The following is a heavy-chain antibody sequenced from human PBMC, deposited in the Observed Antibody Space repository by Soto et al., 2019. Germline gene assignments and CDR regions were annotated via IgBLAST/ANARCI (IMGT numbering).Heavy chain of an antibody. V-gene: IGHV4-4*07. Sequence: PSETLSLTCTVSGGSSSGYYWSWIRQPAGKGLEWIGRLYTMGSTNYNPSLQSRVTMSVDTSKNEFSLKVSSVTAADTAVYFCARVTDYVLGTNRHYYGMDVWGQVTRVTVPS. D-gene: IGHD3-16*01. CDR3: ARVTDYVLGTNRHYYGMDV. CDR2: LYTMGST. J-gene: IGHJ6*02. CDR1: GGSSSGYY.